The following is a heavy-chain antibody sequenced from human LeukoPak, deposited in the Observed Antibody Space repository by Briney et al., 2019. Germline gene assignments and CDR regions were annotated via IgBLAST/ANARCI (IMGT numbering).Heavy chain of an antibody. CDR1: GYTFTSYD. CDR3: ARCLRGGDFVAQDAFDI. Sequence: ASVKVSCKASGYTFTSYDINWVRQATGQGLEWMGIINPSGGRTSYAQKFQGRVTMTRDTSTSTVYMELSSLRSEDTAVYYCARCLRGGDFVAQDAFDIWGQGTMVTVSS. J-gene: IGHJ3*02. V-gene: IGHV1-46*01. D-gene: IGHD2-21*02. CDR2: INPSGGRT.